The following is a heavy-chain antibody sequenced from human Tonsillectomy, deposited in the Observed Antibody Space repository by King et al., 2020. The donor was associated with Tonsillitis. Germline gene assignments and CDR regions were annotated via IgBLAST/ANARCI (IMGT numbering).Heavy chain of an antibody. V-gene: IGHV3-33*01. Sequence: QVQLVESGGGVVQPWRSLRLSCAASGFTFSSYGMHWVRQAPGKGLEWVVGVWDDGSNKYYADSVKGRFTISRDNSKNTLYLQMNSLRAEDTAVYYCARDVGGLLDYWGQGTLVTVSS. J-gene: IGHJ4*02. CDR3: ARDVGGLLDY. CDR2: VWDDGSNK. CDR1: GFTFSSYG. D-gene: IGHD2-15*01.